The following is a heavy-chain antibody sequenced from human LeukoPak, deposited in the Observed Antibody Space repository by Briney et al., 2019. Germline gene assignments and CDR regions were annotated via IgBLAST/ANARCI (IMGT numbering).Heavy chain of an antibody. Sequence: PGGSLRLSCAASGFTFSSYAMSWVRQAPGKGLEWVSAISGSGGSTYYADSVKGRFTISRDNSKNTLYLQMNSLRAEDTAVYYCASAAYCSGGSCYPLQHWGQGILVTVSS. V-gene: IGHV3-23*01. CDR3: ASAAYCSGGSCYPLQH. CDR2: ISGSGGST. J-gene: IGHJ1*01. D-gene: IGHD2-15*01. CDR1: GFTFSSYA.